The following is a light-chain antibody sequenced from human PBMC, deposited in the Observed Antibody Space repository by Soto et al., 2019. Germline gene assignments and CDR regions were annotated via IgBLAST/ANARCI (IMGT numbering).Light chain of an antibody. V-gene: IGKV1-5*01. CDR1: QSISSW. Sequence: DIQMTKSPSTLSASVGDRVTITCRACQSISSWLAWYQQKPGKAPKLLIYDASSLESGVPSRFSGSGSGTEFTLPISSLQPDDFGTYYCQQYNSYSPRFGQGTKVEIK. CDR3: QQYNSYSPR. CDR2: DAS. J-gene: IGKJ1*01.